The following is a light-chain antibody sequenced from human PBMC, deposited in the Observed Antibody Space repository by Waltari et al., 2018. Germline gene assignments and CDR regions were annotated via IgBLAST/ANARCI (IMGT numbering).Light chain of an antibody. CDR3: SSYTSSTL. CDR2: EVS. Sequence: QSALTQPASVSGSPGPSITISCTGTSSDVGGYNYVSWYQQHPGKAPKPLIYEVSNRPSGVSNRFSGSKSGNTASLTISGLQAEDEADYYCSSYTSSTLFGGGTKLTVL. CDR1: SSDVGGYNY. V-gene: IGLV2-14*01. J-gene: IGLJ2*01.